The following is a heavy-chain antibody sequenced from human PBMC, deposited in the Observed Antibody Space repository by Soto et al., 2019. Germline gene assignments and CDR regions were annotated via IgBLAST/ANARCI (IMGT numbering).Heavy chain of an antibody. Sequence: ASVKVSCKASGYTFTSCYIHWVRQAPGQGLEWVGIINPNGGGTSYAQKFQDRFTVTSDTSTSTVYMELSSLGSEDTAVYYCARIPGIAVSGTSWGQGTLVTVSS. CDR2: INPNGGGT. D-gene: IGHD6-19*01. CDR3: ARIPGIAVSGTS. CDR1: GYTFTSCY. J-gene: IGHJ5*02. V-gene: IGHV1-46*01.